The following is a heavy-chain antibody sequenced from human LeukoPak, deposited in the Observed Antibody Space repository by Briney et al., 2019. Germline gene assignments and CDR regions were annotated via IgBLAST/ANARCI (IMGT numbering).Heavy chain of an antibody. Sequence: PGGSLRLSCAASGFTFSSYEMNWVRQAPGKGLEWVSYISSSGSTIYYADSVKGRFTISRDNAKNSLYLQMNSLRAEDTAVYYCARDQAYDSSSENWFDPWGQGTLVTVSS. D-gene: IGHD6-13*01. CDR3: ARDQAYDSSSENWFDP. CDR2: ISSSGSTI. CDR1: GFTFSSYE. V-gene: IGHV3-48*03. J-gene: IGHJ5*02.